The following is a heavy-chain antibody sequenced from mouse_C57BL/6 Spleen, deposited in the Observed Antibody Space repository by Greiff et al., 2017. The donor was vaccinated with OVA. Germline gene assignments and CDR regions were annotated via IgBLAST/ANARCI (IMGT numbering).Heavy chain of an antibody. CDR1: GYTFTDYY. CDR3: ARNGYYGSSYGFAY. D-gene: IGHD1-1*01. CDR2: IYPGSGNT. Sequence: VQGVESGAELVRPGASVKLSCKASGYTFTDYYINWVKQRPGQGLEWIARIYPGSGNTYYNEKFKGKATLTAEKSSSTAYMQLSSLTSEDSAVYFCARNGYYGSSYGFAYWGQGTLVTVSA. V-gene: IGHV1-76*01. J-gene: IGHJ3*01.